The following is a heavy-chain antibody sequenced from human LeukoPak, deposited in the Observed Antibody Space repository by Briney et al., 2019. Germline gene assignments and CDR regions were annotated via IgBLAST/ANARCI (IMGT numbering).Heavy chain of an antibody. CDR1: GYTLSDLS. J-gene: IGHJ4*02. CDR3: ATLPFGVVMPDY. D-gene: IGHD3-3*01. Sequence: GASVKVSCKVSGYTLSDLSMHWVRQAPGKGLEWMGGFDPENDGPIYAQKFQGRVTMTGDTSTDTAYMELSGLRSDDMAVYYCATLPFGVVMPDYWGQGTLVTVSS. CDR2: FDPENDGP. V-gene: IGHV1-24*01.